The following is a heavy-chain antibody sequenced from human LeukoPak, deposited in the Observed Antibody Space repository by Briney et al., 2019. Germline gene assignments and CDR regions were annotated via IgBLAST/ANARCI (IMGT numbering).Heavy chain of an antibody. V-gene: IGHV3-21*01. D-gene: IGHD1-14*01. Sequence: GGSLRLSCAASGFTFSSYSMNWVRQAPGKGLEWVSSISSSSSYIYYADSVKGRFTISRDNAKNSLYLQMNSLRAEDTAVYYCASGPAKLKRLDYWGQGTLVTVSS. CDR2: ISSSSSYI. CDR1: GFTFSSYS. J-gene: IGHJ4*02. CDR3: ASGPAKLKRLDY.